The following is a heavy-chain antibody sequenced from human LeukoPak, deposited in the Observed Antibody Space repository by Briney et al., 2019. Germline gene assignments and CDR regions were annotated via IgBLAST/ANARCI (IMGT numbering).Heavy chain of an antibody. D-gene: IGHD6-13*01. V-gene: IGHV3-74*03. CDR1: GFTFSSYW. CDR3: TIDSSSWYYDY. Sequence: GGSLRLSCAASGFTFSSYWMHWVRQAPGKGLVWVSCIKSDGSSTTYADSVKGRFTISRDNAKNTLHLQMNSLRAEDTAVYYCTIDSSSWYYDYWGQGTLVTVSS. CDR2: IKSDGSST. J-gene: IGHJ4*02.